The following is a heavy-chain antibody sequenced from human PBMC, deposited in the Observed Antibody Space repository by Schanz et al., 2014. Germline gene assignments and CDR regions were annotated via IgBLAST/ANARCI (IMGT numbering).Heavy chain of an antibody. CDR1: GFTFRGYS. V-gene: IGHV3-48*01. CDR3: ARDLPRTFLFDY. Sequence: EVQLVESGGGLVQPGGSLRLSCAASGFTFRGYSMNWVPQAPGKGLEWVAYISSSSSTIHYADSVKGRFTISRDNAKNSLYLRMDSLSAEDTAVYCCARDLPRTFLFDYWGQGTLVTVSS. J-gene: IGHJ4*02. CDR2: ISSSSSTI.